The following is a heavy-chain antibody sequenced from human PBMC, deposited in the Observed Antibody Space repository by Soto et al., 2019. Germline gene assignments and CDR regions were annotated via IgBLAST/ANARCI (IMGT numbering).Heavy chain of an antibody. J-gene: IGHJ4*02. CDR1: GGTFGNHA. CDR3: AREAGYSYGYVFDY. Sequence: QAQLVQSGAEVKKPGSSVKVSCTASGGTFGNHAISWVRQAPGQGLEWMGGIIPVLGVGDNAQKFQGRVTITADTSTNTAYMELSSLRSEDTAHYYCAREAGYSYGYVFDYWGQGTVVIVSS. V-gene: IGHV1-69*09. D-gene: IGHD5-18*01. CDR2: IIPVLGVG.